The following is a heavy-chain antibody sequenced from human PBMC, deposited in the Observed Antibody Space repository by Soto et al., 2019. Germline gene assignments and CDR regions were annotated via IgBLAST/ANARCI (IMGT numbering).Heavy chain of an antibody. CDR2: ISGYNGYP. CDR3: VTASAGALYDF. Sequence: QVQLVQSGAGVRMPGASVNVSCKTSGYIFTNYGVAWVRQAPGQGLELVAWISGYNGYPKHTQKFQGRVTVTTATSTRRGYMALMNLRSEDMAVYYCVTASAGALYDFWGQGTRVTVSS. J-gene: IGHJ4*02. V-gene: IGHV1-18*03. D-gene: IGHD6-13*01. CDR1: GYIFTNYG.